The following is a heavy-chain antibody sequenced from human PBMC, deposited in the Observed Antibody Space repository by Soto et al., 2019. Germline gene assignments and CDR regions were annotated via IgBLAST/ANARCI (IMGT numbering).Heavy chain of an antibody. CDR3: AKDPQYSSGWSRMNNWFDP. D-gene: IGHD6-19*01. CDR1: GFTFSSYA. CDR2: ISGSGGST. Sequence: PGESLKISCAASGFTFSSYAMSWVRQAPGKGLEWVSAISGSGGSTYYADSVKGRFTISRDNSKNTLYLQMNSLRAEDTAVYYCAKDPQYSSGWSRMNNWFDPWGQGTLVTVYS. J-gene: IGHJ5*02. V-gene: IGHV3-23*01.